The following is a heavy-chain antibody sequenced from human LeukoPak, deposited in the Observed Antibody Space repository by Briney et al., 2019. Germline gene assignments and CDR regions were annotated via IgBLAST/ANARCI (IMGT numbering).Heavy chain of an antibody. V-gene: IGHV4-59*01. CDR3: AGGTYSYGYDY. Sequence: SETLSLTCTVSGVSISSYYWYWIRQPPGKGLEWIGYMYYSGNTKYNPSLKSRVTISVDTSKNHLSLRLTSVAAADTAVYYCAGGTYSYGYDYWGQGTLVTVSS. J-gene: IGHJ4*02. D-gene: IGHD5-18*01. CDR1: GVSISSYY. CDR2: MYYSGNT.